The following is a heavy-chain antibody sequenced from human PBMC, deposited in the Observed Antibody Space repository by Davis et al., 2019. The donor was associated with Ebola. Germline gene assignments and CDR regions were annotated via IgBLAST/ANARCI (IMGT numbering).Heavy chain of an antibody. Sequence: SETLSLTCAVYGGSFSGYYWGWIRQPPGKGLEWIGSIYYRGSTYYNPSLKSRVTISVDTSKNQFSLKLSSVTAADTAVYYCARQKREYIVVVVAATTIDYWGQGTLVTVSS. V-gene: IGHV4-59*08. D-gene: IGHD2-15*01. CDR2: IYYRGST. CDR1: GGSFSGYY. J-gene: IGHJ4*02. CDR3: ARQKREYIVVVVAATTIDY.